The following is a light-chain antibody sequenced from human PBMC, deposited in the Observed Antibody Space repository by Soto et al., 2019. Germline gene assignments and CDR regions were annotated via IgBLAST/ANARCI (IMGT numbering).Light chain of an antibody. CDR3: QHYAHLPPT. V-gene: IGKV1-33*01. CDR2: DAS. Sequence: IPMTQSPSSLSASVGDSVTIXXQASKDINNYLNWYQQKPGKAPKLXIYDASNLEAGVPSKFSGSGSGTDFTFTISSLQPEDIATYHCQHYAHLPPTFGQGTRLEIK. J-gene: IGKJ5*01. CDR1: KDINNY.